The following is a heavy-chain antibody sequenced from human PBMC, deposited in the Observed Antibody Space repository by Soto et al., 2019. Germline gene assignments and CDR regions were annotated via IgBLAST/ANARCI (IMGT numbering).Heavy chain of an antibody. CDR2: TYYRSKWYN. V-gene: IGHV6-1*01. CDR3: ASAQLYCSGGSCYPIYGMDV. D-gene: IGHD2-15*01. CDR1: GDSVSSNSAA. J-gene: IGHJ6*02. Sequence: QTLSLTCAISGDSVSSNSAAWNWIRQSPSRGLEWLGRTYYRSKWYNDYAVSVKSRITINPDTSKNQFSLQLNSVTPEDTAVYYCASAQLYCSGGSCYPIYGMDVWGQGTTVTVS.